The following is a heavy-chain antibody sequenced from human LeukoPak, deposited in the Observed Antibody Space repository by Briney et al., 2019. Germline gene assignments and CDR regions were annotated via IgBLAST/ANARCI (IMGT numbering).Heavy chain of an antibody. V-gene: IGHV3-23*01. CDR3: AKRSIAARRNYYYMDV. D-gene: IGHD6-6*01. CDR1: GFTFSSYA. CDR2: ISGSGGST. Sequence: GGSLRPSCAASGFTFSSYAMSWVRQAPGKGLEWVSAISGSGGSTYYADSVKGRFTISRDNSKNTLYLQMNSLRAEDTAVYYCAKRSIAARRNYYYMDVWGKGTTVTVSS. J-gene: IGHJ6*03.